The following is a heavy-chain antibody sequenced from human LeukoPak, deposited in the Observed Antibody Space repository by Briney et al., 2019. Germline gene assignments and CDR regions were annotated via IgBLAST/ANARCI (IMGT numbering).Heavy chain of an antibody. D-gene: IGHD5-12*01. Sequence: GGSLRLSCAASGFTFSSYSMNWVRQAPGKGLEWVSSISSSSSYIYYADSVKGRFTISRDNAKNSLYLQMNSLRAEDTAVYYCARVGYSGYDGASFDSWGQGTLVTVSS. CDR3: ARVGYSGYDGASFDS. CDR2: ISSSSSYI. V-gene: IGHV3-21*01. J-gene: IGHJ4*02. CDR1: GFTFSSYS.